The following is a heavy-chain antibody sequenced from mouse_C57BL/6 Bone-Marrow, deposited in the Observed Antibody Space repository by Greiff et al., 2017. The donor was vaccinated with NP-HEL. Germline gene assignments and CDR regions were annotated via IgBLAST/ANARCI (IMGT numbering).Heavy chain of an antibody. V-gene: IGHV1-82*01. CDR2: IYPGDGDT. J-gene: IGHJ3*01. CDR3: ARPRFAY. Sequence: VQLQQSGPELVKPGASLKISCKASGYAFSSSWMNWVKQRPGKGLEWIGRIYPGDGDTNYNGKFKGKATLTADKSSSTAYMQLSSLTSEDSAVYFCARPRFAYWGQGTLVTVSA. CDR1: GYAFSSSW.